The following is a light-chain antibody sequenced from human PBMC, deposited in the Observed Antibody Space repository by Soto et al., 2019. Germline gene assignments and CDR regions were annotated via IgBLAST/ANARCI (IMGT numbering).Light chain of an antibody. Sequence: HSALTQPASVSGSPGQSITISCTGTSSDVGGYNYVSWYQLHPGKAPKLMIYEVSNRPSGVSNRFSGSKSGNTASLTISGLQAEDEADYYCSSYTSSSTWVFGGGTKLTVL. CDR2: EVS. V-gene: IGLV2-14*01. CDR1: SSDVGGYNY. J-gene: IGLJ3*02. CDR3: SSYTSSSTWV.